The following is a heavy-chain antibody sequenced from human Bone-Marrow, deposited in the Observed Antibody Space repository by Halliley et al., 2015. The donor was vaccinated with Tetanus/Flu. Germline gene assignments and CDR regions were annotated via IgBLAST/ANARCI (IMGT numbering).Heavy chain of an antibody. CDR3: ATTITRGGDH. V-gene: IGHV4-34*01. CDR1: GVSLSDYY. CDR2: INHFGFI. D-gene: IGHD1-20*01. J-gene: IGHJ4*02. Sequence: LRLSCDAYGVSLSDYYWSWIRQSPGQGLQWIGEINHFGFINYNPSLKARVTLSVDTSKNQFSLKMTSVTAADTAIYFCATTITRGGDHWGQGTLVTVSS.